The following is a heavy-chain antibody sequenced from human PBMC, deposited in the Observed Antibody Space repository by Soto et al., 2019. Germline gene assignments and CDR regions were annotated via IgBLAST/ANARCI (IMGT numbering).Heavy chain of an antibody. D-gene: IGHD4-17*01. CDR2: IRSKVYGGTT. J-gene: IGHJ6*03. V-gene: IGHV3-49*03. CDR1: GFTFGDYA. CDR3: TRDSPREDSDYGDYVEGHYYYYYMDV. Sequence: PGGSLRLSCTASGFTFGDYALSWFRQAPGKGLEWVGFIRSKVYGGTTEYAASVKGRFTISRDDSKSIAYLQMNSLKTEDTAVYYCTRDSPREDSDYGDYVEGHYYYYYMDVWGKGTTVTVSS.